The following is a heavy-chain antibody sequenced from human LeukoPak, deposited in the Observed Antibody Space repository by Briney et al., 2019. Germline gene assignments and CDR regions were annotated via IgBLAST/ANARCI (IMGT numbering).Heavy chain of an antibody. Sequence: ASVKVSCKASGYTFTGYDIGWVRQATGQGLEWMGWMNPNSDNTGYAQKFQGRLTITRNTSISTAYMELSSLRSEDTAVYFCARRSGWASFDYWGQGTLVTVSS. D-gene: IGHD6-19*01. CDR3: ARRSGWASFDY. J-gene: IGHJ4*02. CDR1: GYTFTGYD. CDR2: MNPNSDNT. V-gene: IGHV1-8*03.